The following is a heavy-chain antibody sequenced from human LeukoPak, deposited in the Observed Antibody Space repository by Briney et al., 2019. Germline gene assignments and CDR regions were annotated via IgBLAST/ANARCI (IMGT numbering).Heavy chain of an antibody. CDR2: INHSGST. J-gene: IGHJ4*02. Sequence: SETLSLTCAVYGGSFSGYYWSWIRQPPGKGLEWIGEINHSGSTNYNPSLKSRVTISVDTSKNQFSLKLSSVTAADTAVYYCARGRSYYYDSSGYYSDYWGQGTLVTVSS. V-gene: IGHV4-34*01. CDR1: GGSFSGYY. D-gene: IGHD3-22*01. CDR3: ARGRSYYYDSSGYYSDY.